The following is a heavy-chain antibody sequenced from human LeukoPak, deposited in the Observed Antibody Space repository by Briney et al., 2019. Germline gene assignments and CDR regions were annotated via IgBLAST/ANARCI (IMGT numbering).Heavy chain of an antibody. V-gene: IGHV4-39*01. CDR3: ARLDWNYPYNWFYP. CDR1: GGSISSSSYY. CDR2: IYYSGST. D-gene: IGHD1-7*01. Sequence: TSETPSLSCTVSGGSISSSSYYWGWIRQPPGKGLEWIGSIYYSGSTYYNPSLKSRVTISVDTSKNQFSLKLSSVTAADTAVYYCARLDWNYPYNWFYPWGQGILGTVSS. J-gene: IGHJ5*01.